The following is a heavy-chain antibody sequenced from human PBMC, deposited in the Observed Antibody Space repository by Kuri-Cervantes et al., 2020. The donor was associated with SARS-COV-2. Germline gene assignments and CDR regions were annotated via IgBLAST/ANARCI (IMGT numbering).Heavy chain of an antibody. Sequence: GESLKISCEVSGFTFNTYPMHWVRQAPGKGLEWLAVILNDGRVIYHAESVRGRFTISRDNPKNTVYLYMNVLRGDDTAVYYCARDGPALHLGGIDVWGQGTTVTVSS. V-gene: IGHV3-30*04. CDR1: GFTFNTYP. CDR2: ILNDGRVI. D-gene: IGHD6-25*01. CDR3: ARDGPALHLGGIDV. J-gene: IGHJ6*02.